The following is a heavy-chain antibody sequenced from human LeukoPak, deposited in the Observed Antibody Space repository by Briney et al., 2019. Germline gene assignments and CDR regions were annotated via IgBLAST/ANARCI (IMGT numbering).Heavy chain of an antibody. D-gene: IGHD3-10*01. V-gene: IGHV5-51*01. CDR3: ARRYYYGSGSWDTFDY. J-gene: IGHJ4*02. CDR2: IYPDDSDT. Sequence: PGESLKISCKGSGYSFSNYWIGWVRQMPGKGLEWMGIIYPDDSDTRYSPYFQGQVTISADKSINTAYLQWSSLKASDSALYYCARRYYYGSGSWDTFDYWGQGTLVTVST. CDR1: GYSFSNYW.